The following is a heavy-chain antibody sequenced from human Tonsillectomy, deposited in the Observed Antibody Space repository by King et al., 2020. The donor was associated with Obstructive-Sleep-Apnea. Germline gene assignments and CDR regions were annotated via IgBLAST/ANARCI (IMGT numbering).Heavy chain of an antibody. CDR1: GGSISSYY. CDR3: ARQSRGYSVGFDY. D-gene: IGHD5/OR15-5a*01. Sequence: VQLQESSPGLVKPSETLSLTCTVSGGSISSYYWSWIRQPPGKGLEWIGYIYYSGSTNFNPSLKSRVTISVDTSKNQFSLKLSSVTAADTAVYYCARQSRGYSVGFDYWGPGTLVTVSS. CDR2: IYYSGST. J-gene: IGHJ4*02. V-gene: IGHV4-59*08.